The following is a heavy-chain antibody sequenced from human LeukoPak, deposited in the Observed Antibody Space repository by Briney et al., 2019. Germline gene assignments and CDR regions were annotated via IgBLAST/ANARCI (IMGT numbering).Heavy chain of an antibody. CDR3: AKDTVLGLWFGSYFDY. D-gene: IGHD3-10*01. V-gene: IGHV3-21*04. CDR1: GFTFSSYS. J-gene: IGHJ4*02. CDR2: INSGSSHI. Sequence: GGSLRLSCAVSGFTFSSYSMNWVRQAPGKGLEWVSSINSGSSHIYYADSVKGRFTISRDNAKNSLYLQMNSLRAEDTALYYCAKDTVLGLWFGSYFDYWGQGTLVTVSS.